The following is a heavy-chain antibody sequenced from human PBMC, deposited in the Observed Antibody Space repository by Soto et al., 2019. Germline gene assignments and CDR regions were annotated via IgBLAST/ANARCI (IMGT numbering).Heavy chain of an antibody. CDR3: ERDYSYRKAIDV. D-gene: IGHD2-15*01. V-gene: IGHV3-30-3*01. Sequence: GGSLRLSCAASGLTSSHFAMYWFRQALGKGMEWVTVISYDGSHKYYADSVKGRFTISRDKSKNTLYLQMNNLRAEDSAVYFCERDYSYRKAIDVWGQGTTVTVSS. J-gene: IGHJ6*02. CDR1: GLTSSHFA. CDR2: ISYDGSHK.